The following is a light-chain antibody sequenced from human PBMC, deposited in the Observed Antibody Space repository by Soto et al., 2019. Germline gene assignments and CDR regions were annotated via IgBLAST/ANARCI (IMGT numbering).Light chain of an antibody. CDR3: QSYDSGLSGSWV. CDR2: ANT. J-gene: IGLJ3*02. CDR1: SSNIGAGHD. V-gene: IGLV1-40*01. Sequence: QSVLTQPPSVSGAPGQRVTISCTGSSSNIGAGHDVSWYQQLPGTAPKLLIQANTNRPSGVPDRFSASKSGTSVSLAITGLQAEDEADYYCQSYDSGLSGSWVFGGGTQLTVL.